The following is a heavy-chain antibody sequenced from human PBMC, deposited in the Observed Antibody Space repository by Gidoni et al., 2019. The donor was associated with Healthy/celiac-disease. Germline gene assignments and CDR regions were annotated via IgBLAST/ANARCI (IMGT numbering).Heavy chain of an antibody. CDR2: ISYDGSNK. CDR3: AREYYYDSSGSSYLYGMDV. CDR1: GFTFSSYA. Sequence: QVQLVESGGGVVQPGRSLRLSCAASGFTFSSYAMHWVRQAPGKGLEWVAVISYDGSNKYYADSVKGRFTISRDNSKNTLYLQMNSLRAEDTAVYYCAREYYYDSSGSSYLYGMDVWGQGTTVTVSS. D-gene: IGHD3-22*01. J-gene: IGHJ6*02. V-gene: IGHV3-30-3*01.